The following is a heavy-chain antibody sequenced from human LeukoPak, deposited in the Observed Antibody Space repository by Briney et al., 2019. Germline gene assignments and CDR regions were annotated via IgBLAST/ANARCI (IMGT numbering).Heavy chain of an antibody. V-gene: IGHV4-38-2*02. CDR3: ARDRSWFDP. CDR2: IYHSGST. Sequence: SETLSLTCTVSGYSITSGYYWGWTRQPPGKGLEWIGSIYHSGSTYYNPSLKSRVTISVDTSKNQFSLKLSSVTAADTAVYYCARDRSWFDPWGQGTLVTVSS. CDR1: GYSITSGYY. J-gene: IGHJ5*02.